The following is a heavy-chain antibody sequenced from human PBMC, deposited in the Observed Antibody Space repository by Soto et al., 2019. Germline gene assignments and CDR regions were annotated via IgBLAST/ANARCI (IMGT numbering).Heavy chain of an antibody. CDR2: ISHDGNYI. CDR1: GFIFSTYG. CDR3: AKGRGSYGGAYDD. V-gene: IGHV3-30*18. Sequence: PGGSLRLSCAASGFIFSTYGMYCVRQAPGKGLEWVAAISHDGNYIFYAESVKRRFTISRDNTKNTVYLHMSSLRPEDTAVYYCAKGRGSYGGAYDDWGQGIPVTVSS. D-gene: IGHD1-26*01. J-gene: IGHJ4*02.